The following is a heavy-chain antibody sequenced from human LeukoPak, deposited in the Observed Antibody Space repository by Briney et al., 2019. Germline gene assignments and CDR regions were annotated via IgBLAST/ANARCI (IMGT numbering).Heavy chain of an antibody. D-gene: IGHD5-12*01. J-gene: IGHJ4*02. CDR3: AKDPYRASSGLVDY. CDR1: GFTFSSYG. V-gene: IGHV3-33*06. CDR2: IWYDGRNE. Sequence: GGSLRLSCAASGFTFSSYGMHWVRQAPGKGLEWVAVIWYDGRNEYYEDSVKGRFTISRDNSKNTLYLQMNSLRAEDTAVYYCAKDPYRASSGLVDYWGQGTLVTVSS.